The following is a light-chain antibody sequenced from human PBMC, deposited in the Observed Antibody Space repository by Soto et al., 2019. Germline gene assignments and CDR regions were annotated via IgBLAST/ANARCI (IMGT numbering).Light chain of an antibody. CDR2: DAS. CDR3: QEYKSYPWT. CDR1: ENINTW. V-gene: IGKV1-5*01. Sequence: DIQMTQSPSTVSTFVGDRVDISCRASENINTWLAWYQQKPGKAPKFLIYDASSLERGVPSRFTGSGFGTDFTLTISNLPPDDFATYYCQEYKSYPWTFGQGTKVDI. J-gene: IGKJ1*01.